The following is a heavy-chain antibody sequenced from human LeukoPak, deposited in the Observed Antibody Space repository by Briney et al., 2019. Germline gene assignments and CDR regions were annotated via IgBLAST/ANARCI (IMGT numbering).Heavy chain of an antibody. D-gene: IGHD5-18*01. CDR2: IYHSGST. V-gene: IGHV4-30-2*01. J-gene: IGHJ2*01. CDR3: ARSMVGYSYGYRAWYFDL. CDR1: GGSISSGGYY. Sequence: PSETLSLTCAVSGGSISSGGYYWSWIRQPPGKGLEWIGYIYHSGSTYYNPSLKSRVTISVDRSKNQFSLKLSSVTAADTAVYYCARSMVGYSYGYRAWYFDLWGRGTLVTVSS.